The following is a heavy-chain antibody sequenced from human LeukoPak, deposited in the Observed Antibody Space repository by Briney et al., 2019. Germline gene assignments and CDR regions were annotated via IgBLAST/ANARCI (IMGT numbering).Heavy chain of an antibody. V-gene: IGHV3-30*18. CDR2: ISYDGSNK. Sequence: GGSLRLSCAASGFTFSSYGMHWVRQAPGKGPEWVAVISYDGSNKYYADSVKGRFTISRDNSKNTLYLQMNSLRAEDTAVYYCAKDRITMIVVAAFDYWGQGTLVTVSS. J-gene: IGHJ4*02. CDR3: AKDRITMIVVAAFDY. D-gene: IGHD3-22*01. CDR1: GFTFSSYG.